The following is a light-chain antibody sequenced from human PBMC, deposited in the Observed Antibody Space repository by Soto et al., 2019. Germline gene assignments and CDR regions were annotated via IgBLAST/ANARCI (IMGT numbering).Light chain of an antibody. CDR3: QQYGSTPFT. CDR2: GAS. J-gene: IGKJ3*01. Sequence: EIVLTQSPGTLSLSPGARASLSCRASQNVSSSYLAWYQQKRGQAPRLLISGASSRATGIPDRFSGSGSGTDFTLTISRLEPEDFAVYYWQQYGSTPFTFGPGTKVDI. CDR1: QNVSSSY. V-gene: IGKV3-20*01.